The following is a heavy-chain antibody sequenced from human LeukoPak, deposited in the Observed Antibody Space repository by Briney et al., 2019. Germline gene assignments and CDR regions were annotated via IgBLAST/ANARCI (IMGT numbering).Heavy chain of an antibody. CDR1: GFTFDDYG. CDR3: ASLRHIIPVDSWYFDL. V-gene: IGHV3-53*01. Sequence: GGSLRLSCTASGFTFDDYGMSWVRQAPGKGLLWVALIDTGGNTNYPNSVTGRFIISRDNYRNTLYLQMSDLRAEDTAVYYCASLRHIIPVDSWYFDLWGQGTLVTVSP. J-gene: IGHJ4*02. D-gene: IGHD3-3*01. CDR2: IDTGGNT.